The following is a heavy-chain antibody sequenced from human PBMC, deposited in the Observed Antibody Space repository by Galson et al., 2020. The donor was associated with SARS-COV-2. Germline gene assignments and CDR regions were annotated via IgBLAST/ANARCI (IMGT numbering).Heavy chain of an antibody. V-gene: IGHV1-2*02. CDR3: AREPMTGPPGDFDL. D-gene: IGHD3-9*01. Sequence: ASVNVSCKASPYTLTAHYIHWVRQAPGQGREWMAWINPNSGGTHYAQKFQGKVTVTRDTSISTAYMDLSSLTYDDTAVYYCAREPMTGPPGDFDLWGQGTLVTVSS. CDR1: PYTLTAHY. CDR2: INPNSGGT. J-gene: IGHJ4*02.